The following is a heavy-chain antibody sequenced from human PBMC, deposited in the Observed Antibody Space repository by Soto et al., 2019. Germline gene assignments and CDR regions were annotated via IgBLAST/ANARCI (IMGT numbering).Heavy chain of an antibody. CDR1: GFTFSSYW. Sequence: EVQLVESGGGLVQPGGSLRLSCAASGFTFSSYWMHWVRQAPGKGLVWVSRINSDGSNTSYADSVKGRFTISRDNAKNTLYLQMNSLRAEDTAVYYCARANYSLREYYYYGMDVWGQGTTVTVSS. V-gene: IGHV3-74*01. D-gene: IGHD3-10*02. CDR3: ARANYSLREYYYYGMDV. CDR2: INSDGSNT. J-gene: IGHJ6*02.